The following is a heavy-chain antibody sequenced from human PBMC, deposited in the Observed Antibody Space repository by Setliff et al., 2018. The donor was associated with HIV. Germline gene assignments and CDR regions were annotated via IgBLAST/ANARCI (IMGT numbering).Heavy chain of an antibody. Sequence: PSETLSLTCAVYGGSFGDQFWNWIRQSPGKGLEWIGEIHHGGGTKYNPSLKSRVTISVDRSKNQFSLKLSSVTAADTAVYYCARGATKYYFDYWGQGTLVTVSS. CDR3: ARGATKYYFDY. D-gene: IGHD5-12*01. J-gene: IGHJ4*02. V-gene: IGHV4-34*01. CDR1: GGSFGDQF. CDR2: IHHGGGT.